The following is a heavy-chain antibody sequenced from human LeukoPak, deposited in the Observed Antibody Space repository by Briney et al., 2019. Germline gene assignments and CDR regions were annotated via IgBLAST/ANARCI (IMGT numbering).Heavy chain of an antibody. CDR1: GYTLKELS. J-gene: IGHJ4*02. CDR2: FDPEVGET. Sequence: ASVKVSCKVSGYTLKELSMHWVRQAPGKGLEWMGGFDPEVGETIYAQRFQSRVTMTEDTSKDTAYIELSSLRSEDTAVYYCATLYSTYDFDHWGQGTLVTVSS. V-gene: IGHV1-24*01. CDR3: ATLYSTYDFDH. D-gene: IGHD5-12*01.